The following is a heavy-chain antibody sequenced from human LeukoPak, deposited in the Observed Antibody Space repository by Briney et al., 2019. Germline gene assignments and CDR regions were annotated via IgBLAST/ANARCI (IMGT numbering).Heavy chain of an antibody. V-gene: IGHV1-69*04. CDR2: IIPILGIA. D-gene: IGHD3-10*01. CDR1: GGTFSSYA. J-gene: IGHJ4*02. CDR3: ARVYHSGSGTYYPLDN. Sequence: ASVKVSCKASGGTFSSYAISWVRQAPGQGLEWMGSIIPILGIANYAQKFQGRVTITADKSTSTAYMELSSLRSEDTAVYYCARVYHSGSGTYYPLDNWGQGTLVTVSS.